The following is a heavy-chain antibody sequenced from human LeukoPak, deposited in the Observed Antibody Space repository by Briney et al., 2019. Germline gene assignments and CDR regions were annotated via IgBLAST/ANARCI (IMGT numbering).Heavy chain of an antibody. CDR2: ISGSGGST. CDR1: GFTFSSYA. CDR3: AKDLMAAAVSYYFDY. V-gene: IGHV3-23*01. D-gene: IGHD6-13*01. J-gene: IGHJ4*02. Sequence: GGSLRLSCAASGFTFSSYAMSWVRQAPGKGLEWVSAISGSGGSTYYADPVKGRFTISRDNSKNTLYLQMNSLRAEDTAVYYCAKDLMAAAVSYYFDYWGQGTLVTVSS.